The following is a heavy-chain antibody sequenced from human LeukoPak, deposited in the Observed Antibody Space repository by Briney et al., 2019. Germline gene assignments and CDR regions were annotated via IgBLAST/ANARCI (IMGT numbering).Heavy chain of an antibody. J-gene: IGHJ6*02. CDR1: GFTFSNYW. V-gene: IGHV3-48*04. Sequence: GGSLRLSCAASGFTFSNYWMHWVRQAPGKGLEWVSYISSSGSTIYYADSVKGRFTISRDNAKNSLYLQMNSLRAEDTAVYYCARCLCSSWSLWPHYYYGMDVWGQGTTVTVSS. D-gene: IGHD6-13*01. CDR3: ARCLCSSWSLWPHYYYGMDV. CDR2: ISSSGSTI.